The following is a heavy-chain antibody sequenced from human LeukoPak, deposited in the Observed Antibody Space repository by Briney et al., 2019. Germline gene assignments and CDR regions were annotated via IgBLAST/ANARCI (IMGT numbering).Heavy chain of an antibody. J-gene: IGHJ6*03. V-gene: IGHV4-39*07. CDR2: INHSGSI. CDR3: ARIMVRGADYYYYYMDV. Sequence: ETLSLTCTVSGGSISSSGYYWNWIRQPPGKGLEWIGEINHSGSINYNPSLKSRVTISVDTSKNQFSLKLSSVTAADTAVYYCARIMVRGADYYYYYMDVWGKGTTVTVSS. CDR1: GGSISSSGYY. D-gene: IGHD3-10*01.